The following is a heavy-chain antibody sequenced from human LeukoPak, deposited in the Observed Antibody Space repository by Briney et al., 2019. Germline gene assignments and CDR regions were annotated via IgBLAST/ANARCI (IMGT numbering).Heavy chain of an antibody. CDR3: ARGLRIVDS. CDR2: ISSGGVST. J-gene: IGHJ4*02. D-gene: IGHD3-16*02. Sequence: PGGSLRLSCAASGFTFSDYYMSWVRQAPGEGLEWVSSISSGGVSTYYADSVKGRFTISRDNSKNMLYLQMNSLRAEDTALYYCARGLRIVDSWGQGTLVTASS. V-gene: IGHV3-23*01. CDR1: GFTFSDYY.